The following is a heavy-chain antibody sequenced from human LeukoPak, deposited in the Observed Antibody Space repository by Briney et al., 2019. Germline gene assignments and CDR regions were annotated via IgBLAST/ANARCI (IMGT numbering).Heavy chain of an antibody. D-gene: IGHD4-17*01. CDR2: ISSSSSYI. V-gene: IGHV3-21*01. J-gene: IGHJ4*02. CDR3: AREVEYGDFLWEYYFDY. CDR1: GFTFSSYS. Sequence: PGGSLRLSCAASGFTFSSYSMNWVRQAPGKGLEWVSSISSSSSYIYYADSVKGRFTISRDNAKNSLYLQMNSLRAEDTAVYYCAREVEYGDFLWEYYFDYWGQGTLVTVSS.